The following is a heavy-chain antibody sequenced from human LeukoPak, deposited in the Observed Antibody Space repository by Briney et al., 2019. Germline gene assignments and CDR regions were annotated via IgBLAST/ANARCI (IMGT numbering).Heavy chain of an antibody. CDR2: IIPILGIA. D-gene: IGHD5-18*01. V-gene: IGHV1-69*04. J-gene: IGHJ4*02. CDR1: GGTFSSYA. Sequence: SVKVSCKAFGGTFSSYAISWVRQAPGQGLEWMGRIIPILGIANYAQKFQGRVTITADKSTSTAYMELSSLRSEDTAVYYCARDVDTAMPMDYWGQGTLVTVSS. CDR3: ARDVDTAMPMDY.